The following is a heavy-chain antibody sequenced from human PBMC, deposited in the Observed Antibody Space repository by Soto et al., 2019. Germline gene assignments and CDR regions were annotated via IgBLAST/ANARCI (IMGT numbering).Heavy chain of an antibody. CDR2: IIPMFGTA. CDR3: ARSEGAVVQLLYAFDI. J-gene: IGHJ3*02. Sequence: QVQLVQSGDEVRKPGSSVNLSCKASGGTFITYAISWVRQAPGQGLEWMGGIIPMFGTAKYAQTFQGRFTITADGSTSTASMELTSLRSEDTALYFCARSEGAVVQLLYAFDIWGQGTMVTVSS. D-gene: IGHD2-2*01. V-gene: IGHV1-69*01. CDR1: GGTFITYA.